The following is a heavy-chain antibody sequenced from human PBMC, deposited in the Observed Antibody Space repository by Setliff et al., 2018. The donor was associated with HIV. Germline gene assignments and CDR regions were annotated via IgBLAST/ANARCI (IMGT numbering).Heavy chain of an antibody. Sequence: SETLSLTCTVSGGSVSSGSYYWSWIRQPPGKGLERIGYIYYSGSTNYNPSLKSRVTISVDTSKNQFSLKLSSVTAADTAVYYCARGRISIGFDPWGQGTLVTVSS. CDR1: GGSVSSGSYY. CDR2: IYYSGST. D-gene: IGHD2-15*01. J-gene: IGHJ5*02. V-gene: IGHV4-61*01. CDR3: ARGRISIGFDP.